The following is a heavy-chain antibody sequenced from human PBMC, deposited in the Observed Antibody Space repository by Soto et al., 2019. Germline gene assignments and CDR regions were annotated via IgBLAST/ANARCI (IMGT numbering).Heavy chain of an antibody. J-gene: IGHJ4*02. CDR3: ARHLGPYSSTSPVAY. D-gene: IGHD6-19*01. V-gene: IGHV5-51*01. Sequence: GESLKISCKGSGGSLSDQWIGWVRHTPDKGLEWIGFVFLADSDARYSPAFQGHVTMSADRSSTYLQWSSLKASDTAMFYCARHLGPYSSTSPVAYWGPGTLVTVSS. CDR1: GGSLSDQW. CDR2: VFLADSDA.